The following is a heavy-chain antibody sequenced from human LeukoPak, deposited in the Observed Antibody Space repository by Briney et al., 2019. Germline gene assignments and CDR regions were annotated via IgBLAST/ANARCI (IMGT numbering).Heavy chain of an antibody. CDR1: GGSISSGGYS. CDR2: IYHSGST. V-gene: IGHV4-30-2*01. D-gene: IGHD3-22*01. Sequence: SETLSLTCAVSGGSISSGGYSWSWIRQPPGKGLEWIGYIYHSGSTYYNPSLKSRVTISVDRSKNQFSLKLSSVTAADTAVYYCARAGYYDSSGYLPPWDWYFDLWGRGTLVTVSS. J-gene: IGHJ2*01. CDR3: ARAGYYDSSGYLPPWDWYFDL.